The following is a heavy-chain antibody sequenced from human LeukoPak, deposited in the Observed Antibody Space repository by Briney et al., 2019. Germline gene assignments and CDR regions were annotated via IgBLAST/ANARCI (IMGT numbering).Heavy chain of an antibody. J-gene: IGHJ4*02. CDR3: ARDVGALDC. D-gene: IGHD1-26*01. Sequence: SETLSLTCAVYGGSFSGYYWSWIRQPPGKGLEWIGEINHSGSTNYNPSLKSRVTISVDTSKNQFSLKLSSVTAADTAVYYCARDVGALDCWGQGTLVTVSS. V-gene: IGHV4-34*01. CDR1: GGSFSGYY. CDR2: INHSGST.